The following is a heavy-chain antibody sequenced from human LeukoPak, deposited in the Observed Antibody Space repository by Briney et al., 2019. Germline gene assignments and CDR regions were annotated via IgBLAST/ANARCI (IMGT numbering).Heavy chain of an antibody. CDR1: GGTFSSYA. Sequence: ASVKVSCKASGGTFSSYAISWVRQAPGQGLEWMGGIIPIFGTANYAQKFQGRVTITTYESTSTAYMELSSLRSEDTAVYYCATRPIAVAGPRNVDYWGQGTLVTVSS. CDR3: ATRPIAVAGPRNVDY. CDR2: IIPIFGTA. D-gene: IGHD6-19*01. V-gene: IGHV1-69*05. J-gene: IGHJ4*02.